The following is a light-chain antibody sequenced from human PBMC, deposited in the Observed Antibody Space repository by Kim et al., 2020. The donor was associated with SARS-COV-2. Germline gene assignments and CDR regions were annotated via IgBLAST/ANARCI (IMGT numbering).Light chain of an antibody. J-gene: IGKJ1*01. Sequence: EIVLTQSPATLSLSPGERATLSCRASQSVSSYLAWYQQKHGQAPRLLISHASTRATGVPARFSGSGSGTDFTLTISSLEPEDCVVYFCEQHSKWPGTFGQGTKVDIK. CDR1: QSVSSY. CDR2: HAS. CDR3: EQHSKWPGT. V-gene: IGKV3-11*01.